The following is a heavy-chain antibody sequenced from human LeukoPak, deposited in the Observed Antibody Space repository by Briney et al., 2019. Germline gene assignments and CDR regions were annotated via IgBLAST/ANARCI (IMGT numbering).Heavy chain of an antibody. V-gene: IGHV4-39*01. CDR2: IYYSGST. J-gene: IGHJ4*02. CDR3: ARQPVAGTVPDY. Sequence: SETLSLTCTVSGGSISCSSYYWGWIRQPPGKGLEGIGSIYYSGSTYYNPSLKSRVTISVDTSKNQFSLKVSSATTPDTAVYYCARQPVAGTVPDYWGQGTLVTVSS. D-gene: IGHD6-19*01. CDR1: GGSISCSSYY.